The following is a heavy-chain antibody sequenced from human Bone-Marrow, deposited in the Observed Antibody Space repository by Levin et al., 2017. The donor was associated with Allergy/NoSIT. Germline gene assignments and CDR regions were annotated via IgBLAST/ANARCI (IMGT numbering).Heavy chain of an antibody. Sequence: GGSLRLSCIVSGFSFTDYGMHWVRQAPGKGLEWVGRIKSKADGATTDYAAAVTDRFTISRDDSKNTLYLQMESVKTEDTAVYYCTTDYGDYVGFDYWGQGTQVLVSS. CDR1: GFSFTDYG. CDR3: TTDYGDYVGFDY. J-gene: IGHJ4*02. V-gene: IGHV3-15*07. D-gene: IGHD4-17*01. CDR2: IKSKADGATT.